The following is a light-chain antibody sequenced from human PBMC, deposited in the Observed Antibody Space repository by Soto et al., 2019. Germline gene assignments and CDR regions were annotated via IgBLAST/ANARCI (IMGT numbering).Light chain of an antibody. CDR1: SSNIGSNY. Sequence: QSVLTQPPSASGTPGQRVTISCSGSSSNIGSNYVYWYQQLPGTAPKLLIYRNNQRPSGVPDRFSGSKSGTSASLAISGLRSEDEADYYCAAWDASLSGVVFGGWTKLTFL. J-gene: IGLJ2*01. CDR2: RNN. V-gene: IGLV1-47*01. CDR3: AAWDASLSGVV.